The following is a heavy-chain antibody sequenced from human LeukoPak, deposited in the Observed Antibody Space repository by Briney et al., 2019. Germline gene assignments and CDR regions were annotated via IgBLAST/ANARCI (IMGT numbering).Heavy chain of an antibody. Sequence: ASVKVSCKASGYTFTSYGISWVRQAPGQGLEWMGWISAYNGNTNYARKLQGRVTMTTDTFTSTAYMELRSLRSDDTAVYYCARVVSARAARGYGDYWGQGTLVTVSS. V-gene: IGHV1-18*01. CDR1: GYTFTSYG. CDR2: ISAYNGNT. D-gene: IGHD5-12*01. J-gene: IGHJ4*02. CDR3: ARVVSARAARGYGDY.